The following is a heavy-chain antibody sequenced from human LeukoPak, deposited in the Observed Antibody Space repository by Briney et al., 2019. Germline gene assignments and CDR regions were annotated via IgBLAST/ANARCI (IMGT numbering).Heavy chain of an antibody. D-gene: IGHD3-16*01. CDR2: INPNSGGS. Sequence: ASVTVSFTASGFTFTAYYMHWVRQAPGQGREWRGWINPNSGGSSSAQKFQGRVTMTRDTSISTAYMELSRLRSDDAAVYYCARDPGGRAFDIWGQGTMVTVSS. CDR3: ARDPGGRAFDI. J-gene: IGHJ3*02. CDR1: GFTFTAYY. V-gene: IGHV1-2*02.